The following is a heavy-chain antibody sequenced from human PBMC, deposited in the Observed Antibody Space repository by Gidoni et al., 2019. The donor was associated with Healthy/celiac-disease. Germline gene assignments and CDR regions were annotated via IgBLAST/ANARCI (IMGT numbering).Heavy chain of an antibody. CDR3: ARGGGSRGSYPRRGYYYGMDV. J-gene: IGHJ6*02. Sequence: QVQLQQWGAGLLKPSETLSLTCAVYGGSFSGYYWSWIRQPPGKGLEWIGEINHSGSTNYNPSLKSRVTISVDTSKNQFSLKLSSVTAADTAVYYCARGGGSRGSYPRRGYYYGMDVWGQGTTVTVSS. CDR2: INHSGST. V-gene: IGHV4-34*01. D-gene: IGHD1-26*01. CDR1: GGSFSGYY.